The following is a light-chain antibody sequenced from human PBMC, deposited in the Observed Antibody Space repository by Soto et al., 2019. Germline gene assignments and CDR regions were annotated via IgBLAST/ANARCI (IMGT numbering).Light chain of an antibody. V-gene: IGKV1-39*01. J-gene: IGKJ4*01. CDR1: QSIGRF. Sequence: DIQMTQSPSSLSASVGDRVTITCRASQSIGRFLNWHQQKPGKAPNVLINVASTLRSGVPSRFSGSGSGTDFNLTISSLQAEDVAVYYCQQYYSTPLTFGGGTKVEIK. CDR2: VAS. CDR3: QQYYSTPLT.